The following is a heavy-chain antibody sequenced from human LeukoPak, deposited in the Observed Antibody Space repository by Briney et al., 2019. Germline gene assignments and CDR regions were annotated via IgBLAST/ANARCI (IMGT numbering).Heavy chain of an antibody. CDR1: GYIFTTYC. CDR3: ARRSGYCSNNICHSDDAFDI. Sequence: GESLKISCEASGYIFTTYCIAWVRQMPGKGLECMAIVCPGDSNTRYSPSFQGQVTISADKSISTAYLQWSSLKASDTAMYYCARRSGYCSNNICHSDDAFDIWGQGTMVTVSS. V-gene: IGHV5-51*01. D-gene: IGHD2-2*03. J-gene: IGHJ3*02. CDR2: VCPGDSNT.